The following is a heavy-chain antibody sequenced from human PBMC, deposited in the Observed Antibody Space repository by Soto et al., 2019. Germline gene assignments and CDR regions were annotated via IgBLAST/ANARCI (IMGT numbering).Heavy chain of an antibody. CDR2: ISGSGANT. J-gene: IGHJ4*02. CDR3: ARDRATFDS. CDR1: GFTFISYA. D-gene: IGHD1-26*01. V-gene: IGHV3-23*01. Sequence: EVQLLQSGGGLVQPGGSLGLSCGASGFTFISYAMSWVRHVPGKGLEWISSISGSGANTWYAGSVQGRFIIPRDNSKSTVSLHMSSLRVEDTAIYYCARDRATFDSWGQGTLVTVSS.